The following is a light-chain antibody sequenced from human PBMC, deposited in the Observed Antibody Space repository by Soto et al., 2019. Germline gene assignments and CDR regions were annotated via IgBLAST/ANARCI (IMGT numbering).Light chain of an antibody. V-gene: IGKV3-15*01. CDR3: QQYTSWPIT. CDR2: GIS. Sequence: ELVLTQSPVTLPVSPGERVTLSCRASRRVGSNYLAWYQQKPGQTPRLLIYGISARATGIPDRFSGSGSGTEFTLTISSLQSEDFAVYYCQQYTSWPITFGQGTRLEIK. J-gene: IGKJ5*01. CDR1: RRVGSN.